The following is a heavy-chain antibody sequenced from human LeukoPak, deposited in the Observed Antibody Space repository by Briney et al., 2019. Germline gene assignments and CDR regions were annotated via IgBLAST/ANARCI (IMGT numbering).Heavy chain of an antibody. Sequence: SETLSLTCTVSGVSIYGFYWSWIRQSPEKGLEWVGYVYFSGSTNYNPSLESRVTISIDTSKNQFSLKLSSVTAADTAVYYRARALSEITGTSYFDYWGQGTLVTVSS. CDR2: VYFSGST. V-gene: IGHV4-59*08. CDR1: GVSIYGFY. D-gene: IGHD1-7*01. CDR3: ARALSEITGTSYFDY. J-gene: IGHJ4*02.